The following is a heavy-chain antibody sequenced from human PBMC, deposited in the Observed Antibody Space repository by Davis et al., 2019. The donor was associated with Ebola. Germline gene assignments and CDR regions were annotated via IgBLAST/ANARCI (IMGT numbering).Heavy chain of an antibody. D-gene: IGHD2-2*01. V-gene: IGHV1-2*04. J-gene: IGHJ6*02. Sequence: ASVKVSCKASGYTFTGYYMHWVRQAPGQGLEWMGWINPNSGGTNYAQKFQGWVTMTRDTSISTAYMELSRLRSDDTAVYYCARDGIVVVPAAIADSNYYGMDVWGQGTTVTVSS. CDR2: INPNSGGT. CDR1: GYTFTGYY. CDR3: ARDGIVVVPAAIADSNYYGMDV.